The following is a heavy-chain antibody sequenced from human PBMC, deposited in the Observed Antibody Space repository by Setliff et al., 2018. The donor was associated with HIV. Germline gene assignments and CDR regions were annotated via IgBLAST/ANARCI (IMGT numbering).Heavy chain of an antibody. D-gene: IGHD3-3*01. V-gene: IGHV4-34*01. Sequence: SETLSLTCAVYGGSLSDYYWSWIRQPPGKGLEWLGEIHSSGNTNYSPPLKGRVTISVDTPKNQYSLNLKSVTAADTAVYYCARVREGFLPYDAFEIWGQGTMVTVSS. CDR3: ARVREGFLPYDAFEI. CDR1: GGSLSDYY. J-gene: IGHJ3*02. CDR2: IHSSGNT.